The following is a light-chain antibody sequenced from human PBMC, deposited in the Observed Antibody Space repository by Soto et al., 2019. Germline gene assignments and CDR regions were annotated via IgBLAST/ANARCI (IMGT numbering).Light chain of an antibody. V-gene: IGKV3-15*01. J-gene: IGKJ5*01. CDR1: QSVGSS. CDR3: QQYHSWPT. Sequence: EIVMTQSPATLSVSPGERATLSCRASQSVGSSLAWYQQKPGQAPRLLIYGASTRATGIPARFSVSESGTEFTLTISSLQSEDSAVYYCQQYHSWPTFGQGTRLEIK. CDR2: GAS.